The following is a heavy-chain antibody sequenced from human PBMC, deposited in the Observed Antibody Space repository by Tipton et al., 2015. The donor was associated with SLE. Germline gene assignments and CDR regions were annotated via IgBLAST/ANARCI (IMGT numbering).Heavy chain of an antibody. CDR2: IYYSGST. V-gene: IGHV4-59*08. D-gene: IGHD1-26*01. Sequence: TLSLTCAVYGASFSGYYWSWIRQPPGKGLEWIGYIYYSGSTNYNPSLKSRVTISVDTSKNQFSLKLSSVTAADTAVYYCARHVVGRFDYWGQGTLVTVSS. CDR3: ARHVVGRFDY. CDR1: GASFSGYY. J-gene: IGHJ4*02.